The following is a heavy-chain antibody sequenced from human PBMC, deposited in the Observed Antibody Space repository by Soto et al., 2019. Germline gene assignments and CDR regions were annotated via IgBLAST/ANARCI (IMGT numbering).Heavy chain of an antibody. D-gene: IGHD4-17*01. Sequence: QVQLVQSGGEVKKPGASVKVSCKASGYSFTNYGISWVRQAPGQGLEWMGWISVYNGNTNYAQKFQGGVIMTADTSTSTAYLELRSLKSDDTAVYYCARDRVYGDYGGYYGMDVWGQGTTVTVSS. CDR2: ISVYNGNT. CDR1: GYSFTNYG. V-gene: IGHV1-18*01. J-gene: IGHJ6*02. CDR3: ARDRVYGDYGGYYGMDV.